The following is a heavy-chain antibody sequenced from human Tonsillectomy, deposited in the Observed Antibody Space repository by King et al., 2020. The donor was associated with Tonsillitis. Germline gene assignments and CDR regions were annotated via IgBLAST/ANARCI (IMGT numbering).Heavy chain of an antibody. CDR2: INPNSGGT. Sequence: QVQLVQSGAEVKQPGASVKVSCKASGYTFTGSYMHSVRQAPGQGLEWMGWINPNSGGTNYAQKFQGRVTMTRDTSISTAYMELSRLRSDDTAVYYCARESQSSGWDFYYWGQGTLVTVSS. D-gene: IGHD6-19*01. CDR3: ARESQSSGWDFYY. V-gene: IGHV1-2*02. CDR1: GYTFTGSY. J-gene: IGHJ4*02.